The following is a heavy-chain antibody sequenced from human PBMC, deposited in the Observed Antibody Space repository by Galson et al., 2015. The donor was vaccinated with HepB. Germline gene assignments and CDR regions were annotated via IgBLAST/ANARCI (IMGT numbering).Heavy chain of an antibody. V-gene: IGHV3-48*03. CDR1: GFTFSSYE. CDR3: ARDLIVGDSSSTLFDY. D-gene: IGHD6-6*01. CDR2: ISSSGSTI. J-gene: IGHJ4*02. Sequence: SLRLSCAASGFTFSSYEMNWVRQAPGKGLEWVSYISSSGSTIYYADSVKGRFTISRDNAKNSLYLQMNSLRAEDTAVYYCARDLIVGDSSSTLFDYLGQGTLVTVS.